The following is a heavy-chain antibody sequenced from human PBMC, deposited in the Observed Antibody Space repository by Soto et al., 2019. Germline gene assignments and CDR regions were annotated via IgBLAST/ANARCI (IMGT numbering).Heavy chain of an antibody. CDR1: GGSISSSSYY. CDR2: ISGSGGTT. CDR3: AKFPLRPYYFDY. Sequence: ETLSLTCTVSGGSISSSSYYWGWIRQPPGKGLEWVSAISGSGGTTYYADSVKGRFTMSRDNSKNTLYLQMNSLRADDTAVYYCAKFPLRPYYFDYWGLGTLVTVSS. V-gene: IGHV3-23*01. J-gene: IGHJ4*02.